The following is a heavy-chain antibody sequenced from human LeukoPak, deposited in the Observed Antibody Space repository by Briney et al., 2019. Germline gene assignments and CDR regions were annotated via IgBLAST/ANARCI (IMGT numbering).Heavy chain of an antibody. V-gene: IGHV3-23*01. J-gene: IGHJ4*02. CDR3: AKSSYYDSSGYYSTPFDY. D-gene: IGHD3-22*01. CDR2: ISGSGGST. CDR1: GFTFSSYA. Sequence: GGSLRLSCAASGFTFSSYAMSWVRQAPGKGLEWVSAISGSGGSTYYADSVKGRFTISRDNSKNTLYLQMNSLRAEDTAVYYCAKSSYYDSSGYYSTPFDYWGQGTLDTVSS.